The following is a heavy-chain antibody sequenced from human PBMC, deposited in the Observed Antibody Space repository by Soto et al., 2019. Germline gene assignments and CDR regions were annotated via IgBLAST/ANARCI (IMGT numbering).Heavy chain of an antibody. V-gene: IGHV4-39*01. Sequence: QVQLQGSGPGLVRPSETLSLTCTVSGASISTNHHNWAWVRQPPGKGLEWMGNIHYRGDTYFNPSLGSRLSMSVDTSKNQFSLKLTSVTAADTAVYYCARLPTGYPNWFDPWCQGTLVTVSS. D-gene: IGHD3-9*01. CDR1: GASISTNHHN. CDR2: IHYRGDT. CDR3: ARLPTGYPNWFDP. J-gene: IGHJ5*02.